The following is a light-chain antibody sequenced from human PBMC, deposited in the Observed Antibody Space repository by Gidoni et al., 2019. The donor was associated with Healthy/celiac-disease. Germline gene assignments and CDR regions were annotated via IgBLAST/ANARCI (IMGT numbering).Light chain of an antibody. V-gene: IGLV2-11*01. CDR3: CSYAGSYVV. CDR1: SSDVGGYNY. J-gene: IGLJ2*01. CDR2: DVS. Sequence: VSGSPGQSVTISCTGTSSDVGGYNYVSWYQQHPGKAPKLMIYDVSKRPSGVPDRFSGSKSGNTASLTISGLQAEDEADYYCCSYAGSYVVFGGGTKLTVL.